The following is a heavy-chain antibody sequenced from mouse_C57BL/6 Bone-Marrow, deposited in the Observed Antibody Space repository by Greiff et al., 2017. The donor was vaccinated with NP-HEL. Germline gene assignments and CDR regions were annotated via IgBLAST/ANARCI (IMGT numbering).Heavy chain of an antibody. CDR3: AREDFIPYAMDY. J-gene: IGHJ4*01. D-gene: IGHD1-1*01. CDR1: GYTFTSYW. Sequence: VQLQQPGAELVKPGASVKLSCKASGYTFTSYWMQWVKQRPGQGLEWIGEIDPSDSYTNYNQKFKGKATFTVDTSSSTAYMQLSSLTSEDSAVYYCAREDFIPYAMDYWGQGTSVTVSS. CDR2: IDPSDSYT. V-gene: IGHV1-50*01.